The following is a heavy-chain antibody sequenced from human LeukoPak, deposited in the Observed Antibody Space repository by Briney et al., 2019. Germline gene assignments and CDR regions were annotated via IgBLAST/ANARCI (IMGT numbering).Heavy chain of an antibody. CDR1: GYSISSGYY. V-gene: IGHV4-38-2*01. D-gene: IGHD3-10*01. J-gene: IGHJ4*02. Sequence: PSETLSLTCAVSGYSISSGYYWGWIRQPPGKGLEWIGSVYHSGSTYHNPSLKSRVTISVDMSKNQFSLKLSSATAADTAVYYCARGNYGSGTYYTHFDYWGQGTLVTVSS. CDR2: VYHSGST. CDR3: ARGNYGSGTYYTHFDY.